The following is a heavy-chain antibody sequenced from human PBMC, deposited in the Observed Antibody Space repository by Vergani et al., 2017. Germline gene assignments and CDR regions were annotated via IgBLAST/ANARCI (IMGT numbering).Heavy chain of an antibody. CDR3: ARHSRYCSSTSCYKVDWFDP. Sequence: QVQLQQWGAGLLKPSETLSLTCAVYGGSFSGYYWSWIRQPPGKGLEWIVEINHSGSTNYNPSLKSRVTISVYTSKNQFSLKLSSVTAADTAVYYCARHSRYCSSTSCYKVDWFDPWGQGTLVTVSS. CDR1: GGSFSGYY. D-gene: IGHD2-2*02. CDR2: INHSGST. V-gene: IGHV4-34*01. J-gene: IGHJ5*02.